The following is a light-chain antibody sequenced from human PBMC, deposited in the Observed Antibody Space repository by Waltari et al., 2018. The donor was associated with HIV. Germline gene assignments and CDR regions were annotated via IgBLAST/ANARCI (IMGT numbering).Light chain of an antibody. Sequence: DIVMTQSPDSLAVSLGERATINCKSSQSVLYSSNNKNYLAWYQQKPGQPTKLLVYWAATRESGVPDRCSGSGSGTDFTLTISSLQAEDVAVYYCQQHSSTPYTFGQGTKLEIK. CDR3: QQHSSTPYT. V-gene: IGKV4-1*01. CDR2: WAA. J-gene: IGKJ2*01. CDR1: QSVLYSSNNKNY.